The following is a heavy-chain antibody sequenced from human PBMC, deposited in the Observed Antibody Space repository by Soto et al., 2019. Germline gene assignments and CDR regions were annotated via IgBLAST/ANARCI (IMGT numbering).Heavy chain of an antibody. CDR2: IYYSGST. CDR3: ARENGWAFEY. Sequence: SETLSLTCTVSGSSVSSGSYYWSWIRQPPGKGLEWIGYIYYSGSTNYNPSLKSRVTISVDTSKNQFSLKLSSVTAADTAVYYCARENGWAFEYWGQGTLVTVSS. D-gene: IGHD6-19*01. V-gene: IGHV4-61*01. CDR1: GSSVSSGSYY. J-gene: IGHJ4*02.